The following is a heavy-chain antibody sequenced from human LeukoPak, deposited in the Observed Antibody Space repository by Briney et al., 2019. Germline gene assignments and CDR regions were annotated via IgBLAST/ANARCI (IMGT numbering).Heavy chain of an antibody. CDR1: GFTFSTYT. D-gene: IGHD6-19*01. CDR3: AKEKGNGWPYDY. J-gene: IGHJ4*02. CDR2: ISGRSENT. V-gene: IGHV3-23*01. Sequence: PGGSLRLSCAASGFTFSTYTISWVRQVPGKGLEWVSAISGRSENTYYADSVKGRFTISRDNSRNTLYLQMNSLRAEDTAVYYCAKEKGNGWPYDYWGQGTLVTVSS.